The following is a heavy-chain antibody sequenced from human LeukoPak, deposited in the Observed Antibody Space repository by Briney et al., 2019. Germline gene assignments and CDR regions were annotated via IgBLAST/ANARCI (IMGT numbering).Heavy chain of an antibody. CDR2: MYSGGST. V-gene: IGHV3-66*01. J-gene: IGHJ4*02. D-gene: IGHD5-12*01. Sequence: GGSLRLPCAASGFTVSTNYMAWVRQAPGKGLEWVSVMYSGGSTYYADPVKGRFTLSRDNSKNTLYLQMNSLRAEDTAVYYCARELNIVTTTQYYFDYWGQGTLVTVSS. CDR3: ARELNIVTTTQYYFDY. CDR1: GFTVSTNY.